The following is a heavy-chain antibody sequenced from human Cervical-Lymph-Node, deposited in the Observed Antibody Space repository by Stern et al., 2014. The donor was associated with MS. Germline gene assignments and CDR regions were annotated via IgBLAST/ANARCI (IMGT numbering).Heavy chain of an antibody. Sequence: QVQLQESGPGLVKPSETLSLTCTVSGGSFNNYYWSWIRQPPGKGLEWIGYIYHDGSTKYNPSLKSRVTISLQTSKKQFSLRLTSVTAADTAVYYCARVDDCSGGTCFSTSWFDPWGQGTLVTVSS. CDR1: GGSFNNYY. J-gene: IGHJ5*02. CDR2: IYHDGST. V-gene: IGHV4-59*01. D-gene: IGHD2-15*01. CDR3: ARVDDCSGGTCFSTSWFDP.